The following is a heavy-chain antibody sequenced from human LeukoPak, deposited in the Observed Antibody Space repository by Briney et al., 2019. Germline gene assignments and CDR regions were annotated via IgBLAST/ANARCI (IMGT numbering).Heavy chain of an antibody. CDR2: ISSSSSYI. Sequence: GGSLRLSCAASGFTFSSYSMNWVRQAPGKGLEWVSSISSSSSYIYYADSVKGRFTISRDNAKNSLYLQMNSLRAEDTAVYYCARDYPPGRIAAAGPDAFDIWGQGTMVTVSS. CDR3: ARDYPPGRIAAAGPDAFDI. V-gene: IGHV3-21*01. CDR1: GFTFSSYS. D-gene: IGHD6-13*01. J-gene: IGHJ3*02.